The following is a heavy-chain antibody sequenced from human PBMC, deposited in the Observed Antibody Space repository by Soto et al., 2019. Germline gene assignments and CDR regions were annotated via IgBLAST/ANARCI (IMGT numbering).Heavy chain of an antibody. D-gene: IGHD3-22*01. Sequence: PGESLKISCKGSGYSFTSYWIGWVRQMPGKGLEWMGIIYPGDSDTRYSPSFQGQVTISADKSISTAYLQWSSLKASDTAMYYCARLRGTMIVDYYYGMDVWGQGTTVTVSS. CDR3: ARLRGTMIVDYYYGMDV. V-gene: IGHV5-51*01. J-gene: IGHJ6*02. CDR1: GYSFTSYW. CDR2: IYPGDSDT.